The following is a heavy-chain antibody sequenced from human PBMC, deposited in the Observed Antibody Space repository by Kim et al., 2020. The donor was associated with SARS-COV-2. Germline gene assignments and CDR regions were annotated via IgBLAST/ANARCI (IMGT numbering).Heavy chain of an antibody. D-gene: IGHD5-12*01. CDR1: GGSFSGYY. Sequence: SETLSLTCAVYGGSFSGYYWSWIRQPPGKGLEWIGEINHSGSTNYNPSLKSRVTISVDTSKNQFSLKLSSVTAADTAVYYCARRGWLRFGYYYYGMDVWGQGTTVTVSS. CDR2: INHSGST. CDR3: ARRGWLRFGYYYYGMDV. V-gene: IGHV4-34*01. J-gene: IGHJ6*02.